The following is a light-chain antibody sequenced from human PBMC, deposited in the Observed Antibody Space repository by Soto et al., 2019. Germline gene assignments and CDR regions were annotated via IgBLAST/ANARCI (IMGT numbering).Light chain of an antibody. Sequence: EIVLTQSPGTLSLSPGERATLSCRASQSVSSTFLAWYQQKPGQAPRLLIYAASSRATGIPDRFSGGGSGTDFTLTISRLEPEDFAVYYCQQYGSSLFSFGPGTKVDIK. V-gene: IGKV3-20*01. CDR1: QSVSSTF. CDR2: AAS. J-gene: IGKJ3*01. CDR3: QQYGSSLFS.